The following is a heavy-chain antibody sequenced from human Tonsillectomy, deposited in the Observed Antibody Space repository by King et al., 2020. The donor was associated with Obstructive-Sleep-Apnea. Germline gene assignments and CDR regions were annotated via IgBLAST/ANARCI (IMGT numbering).Heavy chain of an antibody. CDR1: GFTFSSYG. J-gene: IGHJ4*02. CDR2: IRYDGSNK. D-gene: IGHD3-10*01. V-gene: IGHV3-30*02. Sequence: VQLVESGGGVVQPGRSLRLSCAASGFTFSSYGMHWVRQAPGKGLEWVAFIRYDGSNKYYADSVKGRFTISRDNSKNTLYLQMNSLRAEDTAVYYCAKEQNAYYYGSGSPDYWGQGTLVTVSS. CDR3: AKEQNAYYYGSGSPDY.